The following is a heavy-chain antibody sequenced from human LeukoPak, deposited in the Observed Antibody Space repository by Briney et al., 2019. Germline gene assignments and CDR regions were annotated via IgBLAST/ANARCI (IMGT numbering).Heavy chain of an antibody. CDR2: IXXXXXXX. J-gene: IGHJ5*02. CDR1: GFTFSSYW. V-gene: IGHV3-7*01. Sequence: GGSLRLSCAASGFTFSSYWXXXXXXXXXXXXXXXXXIXXXXXXXYXVDSVKGRXXXXRDNAXNSLYLQMNSLRAEDTAVYYCARVNLYSSSWYGEPVYWFDPWGQGTLVTVSS. CDR3: ARVNLYSSSWYGEPVYWFDP. D-gene: IGHD6-13*01.